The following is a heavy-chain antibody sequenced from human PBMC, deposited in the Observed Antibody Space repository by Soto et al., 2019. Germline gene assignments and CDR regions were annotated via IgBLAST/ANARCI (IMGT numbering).Heavy chain of an antibody. J-gene: IGHJ4*02. Sequence: GGSLRLSCSASGFTFSSYWMHWVRQAPGKGLVWVSRINGDGSSTNYADSVKGRFTFSRDNAKNTLYLQMNSLRAEDTAVYYCARDGIGATDFDYWGQGTLVTVSS. CDR2: INGDGSST. CDR3: ARDGIGATDFDY. V-gene: IGHV3-74*01. CDR1: GFTFSSYW. D-gene: IGHD1-1*01.